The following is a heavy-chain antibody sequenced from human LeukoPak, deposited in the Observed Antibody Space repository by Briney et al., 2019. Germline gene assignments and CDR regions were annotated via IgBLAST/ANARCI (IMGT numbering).Heavy chain of an antibody. Sequence: SETLSLTCTVSGGSISSYYWSWIRQPPGKGLEWIGYIYYSGSTNYNPSLKSRVTISVDTSKNQFSLKLSSVTAADTAVYYCARGGAYDSSGYPRWFDPWGQGTLVTVSS. CDR3: ARGGAYDSSGYPRWFDP. V-gene: IGHV4-59*12. CDR1: GGSISSYY. J-gene: IGHJ5*02. CDR2: IYYSGST. D-gene: IGHD3-22*01.